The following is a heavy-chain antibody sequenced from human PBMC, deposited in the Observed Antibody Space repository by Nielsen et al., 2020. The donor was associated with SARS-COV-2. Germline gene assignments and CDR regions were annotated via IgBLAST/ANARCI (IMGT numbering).Heavy chain of an antibody. J-gene: IGHJ4*02. D-gene: IGHD5-12*01. CDR3: ARSSSGYGLFDY. Sequence: LRLSCAVSGGSISSGGYSWSWIRQPPGKGLEWIGYIYHSGSTYYNPSLKSRVTISVDRSKNQFSLKLSSVTAADTAVYYCARSSSGYGLFDYWGQGTLVTVSS. CDR2: IYHSGST. CDR1: GGSISSGGYS. V-gene: IGHV4-30-2*01.